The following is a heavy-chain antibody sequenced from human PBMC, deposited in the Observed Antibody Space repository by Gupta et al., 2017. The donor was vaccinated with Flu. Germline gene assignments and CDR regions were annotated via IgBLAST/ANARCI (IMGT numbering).Heavy chain of an antibody. V-gene: IGHV3-23*01. CDR1: GSTFSSYA. D-gene: IGHD1-26*01. CDR2: ISGSGGST. Sequence: EVQLLESGGGLVQPGGSLRLSCAASGSTFSSYAMSWVRQAPGKGLEWVSAISGSGGSTYYADSVKGRFTISRDNSKNTLYLQMNSLRAEDTAVYYCAKAFGGSYYLFDYWGQGTLVTVSS. CDR3: AKAFGGSYYLFDY. J-gene: IGHJ4*02.